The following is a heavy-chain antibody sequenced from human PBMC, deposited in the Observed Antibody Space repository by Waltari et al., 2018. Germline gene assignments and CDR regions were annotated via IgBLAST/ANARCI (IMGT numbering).Heavy chain of an antibody. D-gene: IGHD4-17*01. Sequence: QVQLVQSGAEVKKPGSSVKVSCKASGGTFSSYAISWVRQAPGQGLEWMGGIIPILGKANYAQKFQGRVTITADESTSTAYMELSSLRSEDTAVYYCARPLTTVTHYYYMDVWGKGTTVTVSS. CDR2: IIPILGKA. J-gene: IGHJ6*03. V-gene: IGHV1-69*11. CDR1: GGTFSSYA. CDR3: ARPLTTVTHYYYMDV.